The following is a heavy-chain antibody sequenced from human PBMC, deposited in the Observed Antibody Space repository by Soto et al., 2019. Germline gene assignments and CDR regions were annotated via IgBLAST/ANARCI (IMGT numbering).Heavy chain of an antibody. CDR2: ISVHNGNR. CDR3: ARDQTYSSGWYFDY. J-gene: IGHJ4*02. CDR1: GYTFTSYG. D-gene: IGHD6-19*01. Sequence: DSVKVACKASGYTFTSYGISWVRQAPGQGLEWMGWISVHNGNRNYGQNFQGRVTMTTDTSTSTSYMELRSLRSDDTAVYYCARDQTYSSGWYFDYWGQGTLVTVSS. V-gene: IGHV1-18*04.